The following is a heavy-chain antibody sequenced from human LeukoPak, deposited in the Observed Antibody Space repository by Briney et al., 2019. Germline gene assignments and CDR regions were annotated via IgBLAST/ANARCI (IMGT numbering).Heavy chain of an antibody. D-gene: IGHD1-14*01. V-gene: IGHV3-9*01. CDR1: GFTFDDYA. CDR3: AKDIDKWPGRYFDY. CDR2: ISWNNGNK. Sequence: GGSLRLSCAASGFTFDDYAMYWVRQAPGKGLEWVSGISWNNGNKAYADSVKGRFTISRDNAKNSLYLQMNSLRAEDTALYYCAKDIDKWPGRYFDYWGQGTLVTVSS. J-gene: IGHJ4*02.